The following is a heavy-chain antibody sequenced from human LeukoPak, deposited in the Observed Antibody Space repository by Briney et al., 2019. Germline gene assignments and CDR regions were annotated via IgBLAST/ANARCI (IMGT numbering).Heavy chain of an antibody. D-gene: IGHD2-15*01. CDR3: AKVFAVVVAAIDY. J-gene: IGHJ4*02. V-gene: IGHV3-30*02. CDR2: IRYDGSNK. Sequence: GGCLRLSCAASGFTFSSYGMHWVRQAPGKGLEWVAFIRYDGSNKYYADSVKGRFTISRDNSKNTLYLQMNSLRAEDTAVYYCAKVFAVVVAAIDYWARGTLVTVPS. CDR1: GFTFSSYG.